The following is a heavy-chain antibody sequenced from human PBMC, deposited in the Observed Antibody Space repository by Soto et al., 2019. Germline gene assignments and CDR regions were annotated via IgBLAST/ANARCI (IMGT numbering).Heavy chain of an antibody. V-gene: IGHV3-30-3*01. Sequence: GGSLRLSLAASGFTFSSYAMHWVRQAPGKGLEGGAVISYDGGNKYYADSVKGRFTISKDNYKNTLYLKMNSLRAEDTAVYYCASYSSGYPYYFDYWGQGTLVTVSS. CDR1: GFTFSSYA. D-gene: IGHD3-22*01. J-gene: IGHJ4*02. CDR3: ASYSSGYPYYFDY. CDR2: ISYDGGNK.